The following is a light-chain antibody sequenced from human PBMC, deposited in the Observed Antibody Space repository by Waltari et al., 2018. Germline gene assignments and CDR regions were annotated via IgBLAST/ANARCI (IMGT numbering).Light chain of an antibody. V-gene: IGKV1-39*01. CDR3: QQSYSTPPMYT. J-gene: IGKJ2*01. Sequence: DIQMTQSPSSLSASVGDRVTIICRASQSISSYLNWYQQKPGKAPKLLIYAASSLQSGVPSRCSGSGSGTDFTVTISSLQPEDFATYYCQQSYSTPPMYTFGQGTKLEIK. CDR1: QSISSY. CDR2: AAS.